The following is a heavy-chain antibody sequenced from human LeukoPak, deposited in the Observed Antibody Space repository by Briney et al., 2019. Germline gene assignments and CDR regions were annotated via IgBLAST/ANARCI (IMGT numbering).Heavy chain of an antibody. D-gene: IGHD3-3*01. CDR2: IISSSRYI. CDR3: AREKYDFWSGHEFDY. V-gene: IGHV3-21*01. J-gene: IGHJ4*02. Sequence: GGSLRLSCAASGFTYSSYSMNWVRQAPGKGLEWVSSIISSSRYIYYADSVKGRFTISRDNAKNSLYLQMNSLRAEDTAVYYCAREKYDFWSGHEFDYWGQGTLVTVSS. CDR1: GFTYSSYS.